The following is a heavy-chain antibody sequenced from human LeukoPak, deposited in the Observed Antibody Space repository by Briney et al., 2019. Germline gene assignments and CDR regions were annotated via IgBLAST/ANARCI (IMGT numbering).Heavy chain of an antibody. CDR2: IIPIFGTA. Sequence: SVKVSCKASGGTFSSYAISWVRQAPGQGLEWMGGIIPIFGTANYAQKFQGGVTITADGSTSTAYMELSSLRSEDTAVYYCARPSTMTPDAFDIWGQGTMVTVSS. D-gene: IGHD3-22*01. CDR1: GGTFSSYA. V-gene: IGHV1-69*13. J-gene: IGHJ3*02. CDR3: ARPSTMTPDAFDI.